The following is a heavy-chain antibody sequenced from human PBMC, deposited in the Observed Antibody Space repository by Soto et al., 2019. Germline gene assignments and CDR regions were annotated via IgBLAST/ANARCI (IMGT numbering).Heavy chain of an antibody. CDR3: AIYPRVRGDPFDY. D-gene: IGHD3-10*01. Sequence: SEALSLTCAVYGGSFSGYYWSWIRQPPGKGLEWIGEINHSGSTNYNPSLKSRVTISVDTSKNQFSLKLSSVTAADTAVYYCAIYPRVRGDPFDYWGQGTLVPVSS. CDR2: INHSGST. J-gene: IGHJ4*02. V-gene: IGHV4-34*01. CDR1: GGSFSGYY.